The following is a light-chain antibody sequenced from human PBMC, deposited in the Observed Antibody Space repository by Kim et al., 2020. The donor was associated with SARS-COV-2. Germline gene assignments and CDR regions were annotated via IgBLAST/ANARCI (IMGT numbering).Light chain of an antibody. Sequence: EIVMTQSPATLSVSPGERATLSCRASQSVRSNLAWYQQKPGQAPRLLIYGASTRATGIPARFSGGGSGTEFTLTITSLQSEDFAVYYCQQNNNWPRTFGQGTKVEIK. CDR3: QQNNNWPRT. CDR2: GAS. V-gene: IGKV3-15*01. J-gene: IGKJ1*01. CDR1: QSVRSN.